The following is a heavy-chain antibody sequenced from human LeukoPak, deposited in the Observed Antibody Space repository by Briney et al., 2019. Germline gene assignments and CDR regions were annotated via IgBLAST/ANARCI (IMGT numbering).Heavy chain of an antibody. Sequence: PGGSLRLSCAASGFTFSSYVMSWVRQAPGKGLEWVSAISGPGDGTYYADSVKGRFTISRDNSKNTLYLQMNSLRAEDTAVYYCARRSSATTVTDYWGQGTLVTVSS. CDR1: GFTFSSYV. CDR3: ARRSSATTVTDY. V-gene: IGHV3-23*01. D-gene: IGHD4-17*01. CDR2: ISGPGDGT. J-gene: IGHJ4*02.